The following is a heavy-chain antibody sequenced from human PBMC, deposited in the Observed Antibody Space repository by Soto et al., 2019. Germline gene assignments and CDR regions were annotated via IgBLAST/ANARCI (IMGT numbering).Heavy chain of an antibody. J-gene: IGHJ6*02. D-gene: IGHD6-13*01. CDR2: IDPSDSYT. CDR3: VIGRAAADPNYYYGMDG. V-gene: IGHV5-10-1*01. Sequence: PGESLKISCKGPGYSFTSYWISWVRQMPGKGLEWMGRIDPSDSYTNYSPSFQGHVTISADKSISTAYLQWSSLKASDTAMYYCVIGRAAADPNYYYGMDGWGQGTTVTVSS. CDR1: GYSFTSYW.